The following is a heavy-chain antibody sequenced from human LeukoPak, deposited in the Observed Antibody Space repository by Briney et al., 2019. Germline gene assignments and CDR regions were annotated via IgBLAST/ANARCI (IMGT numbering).Heavy chain of an antibody. V-gene: IGHV3-7*03. J-gene: IGHJ5*02. CDR1: GFTFSSYW. D-gene: IGHD6-13*01. Sequence: GGSLRLSCAASGFTFSSYWMNWARQAPGKGLEWVASLNHNGNVNYYVDSVKGRFTISRDNAKNSLYLQMNSLKTEDTAVYYCTTDYPSIVVAGSGDWFDPWGQGTLVTVSS. CDR2: LNHNGNVN. CDR3: TTDYPSIVVAGSGDWFDP.